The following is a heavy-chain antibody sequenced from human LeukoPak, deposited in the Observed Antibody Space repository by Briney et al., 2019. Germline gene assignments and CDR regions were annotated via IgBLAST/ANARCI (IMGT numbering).Heavy chain of an antibody. D-gene: IGHD4-17*01. CDR3: AREVVDYGDDGMDV. V-gene: IGHV3-48*03. Sequence: QPGGSLRLSCAASEFTFSSYEMNWIRQAPGKGLEWVSYISSSGSTIYYADSVKGRFTISRDNSKNTLYLQMNSLRAEDTAVYYCAREVVDYGDDGMDVWGQGTTVTVSS. J-gene: IGHJ6*02. CDR2: ISSSGSTI. CDR1: EFTFSSYE.